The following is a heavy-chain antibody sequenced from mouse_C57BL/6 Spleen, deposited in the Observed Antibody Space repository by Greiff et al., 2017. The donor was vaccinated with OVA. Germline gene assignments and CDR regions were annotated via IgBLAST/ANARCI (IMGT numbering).Heavy chain of an antibody. J-gene: IGHJ2*01. CDR2: ISSGGSYT. V-gene: IGHV5-6*01. D-gene: IGHD1-1*01. CDR1: GFTFSSYG. Sequence: EVQGVESGGDLVKPGGSLTLSCAASGFTFSSYGMSWVRQTPDKRLEWVATISSGGSYTYYPDSVKGRFPISRDNDKHTLYQQLSSLKCEDTAMYYCARHGPSFTTVPNYFDYWGQGTTLTVSS. CDR3: ARHGPSFTTVPNYFDY.